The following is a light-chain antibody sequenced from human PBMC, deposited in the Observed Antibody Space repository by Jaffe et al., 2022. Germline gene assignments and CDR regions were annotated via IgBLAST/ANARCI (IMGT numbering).Light chain of an antibody. V-gene: IGKV3-15*01. J-gene: IGKJ4*01. Sequence: EIVMTQSPATLSVSPGERATLSCRASQSVSSNLAWYQQKPGQAPRLLIYGASTRATGIPARFSGSGSGTEFTLTISSLQSEDFAVYYCQQYNNGRHTFGGGTKVEIK. CDR2: GAS. CDR1: QSVSSN. CDR3: QQYNNGRHT.